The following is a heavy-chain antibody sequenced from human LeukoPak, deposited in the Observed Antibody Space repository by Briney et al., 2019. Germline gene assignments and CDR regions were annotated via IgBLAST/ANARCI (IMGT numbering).Heavy chain of an antibody. Sequence: ASVKVSCKASGYTFTSYYMHWVRQAPGQGLEWMGLINPSCGSTSYAQKFQGRVTMTRDTSTSTVYMELSSLRSEDTAVYYCARDPGGATNRGDYYYYMDVWGKGTTVTVSS. CDR2: INPSCGST. J-gene: IGHJ6*03. V-gene: IGHV1-46*01. CDR3: ARDPGGATNRGDYYYYMDV. CDR1: GYTFTSYY. D-gene: IGHD1-26*01.